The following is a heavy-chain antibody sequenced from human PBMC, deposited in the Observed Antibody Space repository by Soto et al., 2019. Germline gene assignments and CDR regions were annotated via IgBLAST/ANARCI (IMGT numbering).Heavy chain of an antibody. CDR3: ARGWGSYHFDY. CDR2: INSDGSST. J-gene: IGHJ4*02. D-gene: IGHD1-26*01. CDR1: GFTFGGYA. Sequence: PGGSQRLSYAASGFTFGGYAVHWVRQAPGKGLVWVSRINSDGSSTSYADSVKGRFTISRDNAKNTLYLQMNSLRAEDTAVYYCARGWGSYHFDYWGQGTLVTVSS. V-gene: IGHV3-74*01.